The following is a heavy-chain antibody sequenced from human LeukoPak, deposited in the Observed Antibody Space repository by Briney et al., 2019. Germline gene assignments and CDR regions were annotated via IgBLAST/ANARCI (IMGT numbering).Heavy chain of an antibody. CDR2: INPNSGGT. D-gene: IGHD3-22*01. Sequence: ASVKVSCKASGYTFTGYYMHWVRQAPGQGLEWMGRINPNSGGTYYAQKFQGRVTMSRDTSISTAYMELSRLRSDDTAVYYCARVQEYYYDSSGYFYPFDYWGQGTLVTVSS. CDR3: ARVQEYYYDSSGYFYPFDY. V-gene: IGHV1-2*06. CDR1: GYTFTGYY. J-gene: IGHJ4*02.